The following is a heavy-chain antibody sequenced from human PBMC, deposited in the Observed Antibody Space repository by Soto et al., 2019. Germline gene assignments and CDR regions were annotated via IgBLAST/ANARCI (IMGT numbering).Heavy chain of an antibody. CDR3: ARVRGGSCYDY. D-gene: IGHD2-15*01. Sequence: QVQLVESGGGVVQPGRSLRLSCAASGFTFSSYAMHWVRQAPGKGLEWVAVISYDGSNKYYADSVKGRFTISRDNSKNTLYLQMNSLRAEDTAVYYWARVRGGSCYDYWGQGTLVTVSS. V-gene: IGHV3-30-3*01. CDR2: ISYDGSNK. CDR1: GFTFSSYA. J-gene: IGHJ4*02.